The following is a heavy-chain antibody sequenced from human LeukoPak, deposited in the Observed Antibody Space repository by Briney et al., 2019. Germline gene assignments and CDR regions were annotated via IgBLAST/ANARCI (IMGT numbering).Heavy chain of an antibody. CDR2: ISAYNGNT. Sequence: GASAKVSCKASVYTFTSYGISGVRDAPGQGLEWMGWISAYNGNTNYAQKLQGRVTMTTDTYTSTAYMELRSLRSDDTAVYYCARGHLISIAAAGYEDYWGQGTLVTVSS. D-gene: IGHD6-13*01. CDR1: VYTFTSYG. J-gene: IGHJ4*02. CDR3: ARGHLISIAAAGYEDY. V-gene: IGHV1-18*01.